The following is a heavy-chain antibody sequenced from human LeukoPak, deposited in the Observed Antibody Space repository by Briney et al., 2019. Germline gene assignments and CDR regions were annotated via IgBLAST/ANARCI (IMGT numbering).Heavy chain of an antibody. CDR3: ARDLCSSTSCYGFDI. CDR1: GGTFSSYA. V-gene: IGHV1-69*04. Sequence: SVKVSCKASGGTFSSYAIGWVRQAPGQGLEWMGRIIPILGIANYAQKFQGRVTITADKSTSTAYIELRSLRSDDTAVYYCARDLCSSTSCYGFDIWGQGTMVTVSS. D-gene: IGHD2-2*01. CDR2: IIPILGIA. J-gene: IGHJ3*02.